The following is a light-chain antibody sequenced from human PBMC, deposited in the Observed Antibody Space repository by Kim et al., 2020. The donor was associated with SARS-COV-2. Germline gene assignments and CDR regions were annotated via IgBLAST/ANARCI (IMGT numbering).Light chain of an antibody. CDR2: GKN. CDR1: SLRSYY. Sequence: SSELTQDPAVSVALGQTVRITCQGDSLRSYYATWYQQKPGQATILVIYGKNNRPSGIPDRFSGSSSGNTASLTITGTQAGDGADYYCTSRDSNDNVVFGG. V-gene: IGLV3-19*01. CDR3: TSRDSNDNVV. J-gene: IGLJ2*01.